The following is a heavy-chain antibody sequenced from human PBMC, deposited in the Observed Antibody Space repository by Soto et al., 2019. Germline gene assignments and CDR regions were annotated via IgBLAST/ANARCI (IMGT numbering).Heavy chain of an antibody. CDR2: INHSGST. V-gene: IGHV4-34*01. CDR1: GGSFSGYY. CDR3: ARSMVRGVIPYYYYYGMDV. J-gene: IGHJ6*02. D-gene: IGHD3-10*01. Sequence: PSETLSLTCAVYGGSFSGYYCSWIRQPPWKGLEWIGEINHSGSTNYNPSLKSRVTISVDTSKNQFSLKLSSVTAADTAVYYCARSMVRGVIPYYYYYGMDVLGQGTTVTVSS.